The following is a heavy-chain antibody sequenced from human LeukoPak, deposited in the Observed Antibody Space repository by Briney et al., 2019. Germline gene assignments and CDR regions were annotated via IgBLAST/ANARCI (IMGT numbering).Heavy chain of an antibody. CDR3: ARGNYDYVCMDV. Sequence: PSETLSLTCTVSGGSINYYYWMWIRQPPGKGLEWIGYIYYSGGTHYNPSLKSRVTMLVDTSKNQFSLKLTAVTAADTAVYYCARGNYDYVCMDVWGQGTTVTVSS. V-gene: IGHV4-59*01. CDR2: IYYSGGT. D-gene: IGHD3-16*01. J-gene: IGHJ6*02. CDR1: GGSINYYY.